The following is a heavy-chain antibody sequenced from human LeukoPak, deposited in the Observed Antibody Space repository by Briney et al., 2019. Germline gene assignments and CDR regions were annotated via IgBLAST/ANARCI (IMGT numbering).Heavy chain of an antibody. Sequence: SETLSLTCTVSGYSISNGYYWSWIRQPPGKGLEWIGYIYYSGSTNYNPSLKSRVTISVDTSKNQFSLKLSSVTAADTAVYYCARRADSSSWRGNYYYYMDVWGKGTTVTVSS. D-gene: IGHD6-13*01. V-gene: IGHV4-59*01. CDR2: IYYSGST. J-gene: IGHJ6*03. CDR1: GYSISNGYY. CDR3: ARRADSSSWRGNYYYYMDV.